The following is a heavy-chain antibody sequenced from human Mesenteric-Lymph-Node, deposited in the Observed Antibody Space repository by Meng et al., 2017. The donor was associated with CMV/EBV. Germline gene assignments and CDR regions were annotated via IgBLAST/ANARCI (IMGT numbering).Heavy chain of an antibody. V-gene: IGHV3-30*18. CDR3: AKLDYDILTAFDY. CDR2: ISYDGSTK. D-gene: IGHD3-9*01. J-gene: IGHJ4*02. Sequence: AASGFTFSIDGLHWVRQAPGKGLEWVAGISYDGSTKYYADSVKGRFTISRDNSKNTLYLQMSSLRVEDTALYYCAKLDYDILTAFDYWGQGTLVTVSS. CDR1: GFTFSIDG.